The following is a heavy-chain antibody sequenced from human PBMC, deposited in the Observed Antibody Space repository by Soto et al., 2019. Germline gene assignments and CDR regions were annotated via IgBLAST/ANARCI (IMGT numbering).Heavy chain of an antibody. V-gene: IGHV3-15*01. Sequence: PGGSLRLSCAASGFTFSNAWMSWVRQAPGKGLEWVGRIKSKTDGGTTDYAAPVKGRFTISRDDSKNTLYLQMNSLKTEDTAVYYCTTWLDIVATITGPSGYYYYYYMDVWGKGTTVTVSS. CDR2: IKSKTDGGTT. CDR1: GFTFSNAW. D-gene: IGHD5-12*01. J-gene: IGHJ6*03. CDR3: TTWLDIVATITGPSGYYYYYYMDV.